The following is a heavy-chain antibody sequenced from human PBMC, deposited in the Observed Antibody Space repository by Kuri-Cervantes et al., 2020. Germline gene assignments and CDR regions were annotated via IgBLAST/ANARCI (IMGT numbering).Heavy chain of an antibody. Sequence: GESLKISCAASGLSLNSYWMNWVRQAPGKGLVWVSRINSDGSSTSYADSVKGRFTISRDNAKNTLYLQMNSLRAEDTAVYYCARVGENWGQGTLVTVSS. V-gene: IGHV3-74*01. D-gene: IGHD3-16*01. CDR3: ARVGEN. CDR1: GLSLNSYW. CDR2: INSDGSST. J-gene: IGHJ4*02.